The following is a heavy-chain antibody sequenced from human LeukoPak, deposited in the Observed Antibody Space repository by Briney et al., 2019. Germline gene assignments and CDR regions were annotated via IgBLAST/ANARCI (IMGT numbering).Heavy chain of an antibody. CDR3: ARGRSITLLRGVAMSDGFDI. CDR1: GFTVSSNY. J-gene: IGHJ3*02. Sequence: GGSLRLSCAASGFTVSSNYMSWVRQAPGKGLEWVSFIDTSGTYIYYGESMKGRFTISRDNAKNSLYLQMNGLRAEDTAVYYCARGRSITLLRGVAMSDGFDIWGQGTMVAVSS. V-gene: IGHV3-21*01. CDR2: IDTSGTYI. D-gene: IGHD3-10*01.